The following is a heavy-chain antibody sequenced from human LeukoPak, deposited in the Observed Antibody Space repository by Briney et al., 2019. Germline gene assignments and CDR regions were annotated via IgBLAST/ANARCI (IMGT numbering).Heavy chain of an antibody. V-gene: IGHV5-51*01. Sequence: GASLKISCKASGYSFTNYWIGWGRQMPGKGLEWMGTIYPGDSDARYRPSFQGQVTISADKSISTAYLQWSSLKASDTAIYYCARLGVEAYDGSGYYYFDYWGQGALVTVSS. CDR2: IYPGDSDA. D-gene: IGHD3-22*01. J-gene: IGHJ4*02. CDR3: ARLGVEAYDGSGYYYFDY. CDR1: GYSFTNYW.